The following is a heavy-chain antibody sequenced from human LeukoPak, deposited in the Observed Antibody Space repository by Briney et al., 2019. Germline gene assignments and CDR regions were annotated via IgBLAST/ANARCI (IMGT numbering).Heavy chain of an antibody. J-gene: IGHJ4*02. Sequence: PSETLSLTCTVSGGSISSDYWSWIRQPAGKGLEWIGRIYPSGSTNYNPSLKSRVTISVDTSKNQFSLKLSSVTAADTAVYYCARVSATGDLNYWGQGTLVTVSS. CDR2: IYPSGST. CDR3: ARVSATGDLNY. V-gene: IGHV4-4*07. D-gene: IGHD7-27*01. CDR1: GGSISSDY.